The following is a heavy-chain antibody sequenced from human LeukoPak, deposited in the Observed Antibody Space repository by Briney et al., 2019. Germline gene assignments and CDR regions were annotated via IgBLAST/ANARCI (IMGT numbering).Heavy chain of an antibody. CDR1: GFTFSSYS. CDR2: ISSSSSTI. J-gene: IGHJ3*02. CDR3: ARVNYDDAFDI. Sequence: GGSLRLSCAASGFTFSSYSMNWVRQAPGKGLEWVSYISSSSSTIYYADSVKGRFTISRDNAKNSLYLQMNSLRAEDTAVYYCARVNYDDAFDIWGQGTMVTVSS. V-gene: IGHV3-48*04. D-gene: IGHD1-7*01.